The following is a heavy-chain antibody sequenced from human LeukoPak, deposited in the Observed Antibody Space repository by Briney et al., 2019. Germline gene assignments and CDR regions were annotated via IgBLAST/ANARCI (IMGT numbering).Heavy chain of an antibody. CDR2: MNPNSGNT. Sequence: KVSRKTTGYTFTSYDINRVRQATAKRVDRMGWMNPNSGNTGYGQRFEGRVTMTMNASIIPAYMEMRRLSSEDTAVYYLARILAGSGWYAVFDIWAQATIVTVSS. D-gene: IGHD6-13*01. V-gene: IGHV1-8*01. J-gene: IGHJ3*02. CDR3: ARILAGSGWYAVFDI. CDR1: GYTFTSYD.